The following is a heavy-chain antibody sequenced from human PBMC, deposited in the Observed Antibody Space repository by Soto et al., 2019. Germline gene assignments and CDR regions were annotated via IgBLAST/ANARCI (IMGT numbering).Heavy chain of an antibody. Sequence: NPSETLSLTCAVSGASISSTSYFWGWIRQPPGKGLEWIGSISYGGITYHNPSLKSRATMSIDTSKSHVSLKLTSVTAADTAVYYCGRHRRETGTYAQPLDYWGQGTLVTVS. V-gene: IGHV4-39*01. J-gene: IGHJ4*02. D-gene: IGHD1-1*01. CDR3: GRHRRETGTYAQPLDY. CDR1: GASISSTSYF. CDR2: ISYGGIT.